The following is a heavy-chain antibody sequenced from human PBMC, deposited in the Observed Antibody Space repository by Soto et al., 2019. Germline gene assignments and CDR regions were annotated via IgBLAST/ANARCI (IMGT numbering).Heavy chain of an antibody. CDR1: GYTFTDYY. V-gene: IGHV1-2*02. D-gene: IGHD4-4*01. J-gene: IGHJ6*02. CDR2: INPNSGDT. CDR3: ARGDYSVYYYHYVMDV. Sequence: ASVKVSCKASGYTFTDYYMHWVRQAPGQGLEWMGWINPNSGDTNYAQKFQGRVTMTRDTSISTAYMELSSLRSDDTAVYYCARGDYSVYYYHYVMDVWGQGTTV.